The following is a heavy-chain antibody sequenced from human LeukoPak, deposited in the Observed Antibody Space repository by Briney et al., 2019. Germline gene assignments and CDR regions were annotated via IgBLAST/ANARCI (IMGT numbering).Heavy chain of an antibody. CDR1: GFTFSSYG. J-gene: IGHJ5*02. Sequence: EGSLGLSCAASGFTFSSYGMHWVRQAPGKGLEWVAVIWYDGSNKYYADSVKGRFTISRDNSKNTLYLQMNSLRAEDTAVYYCAREGSSRNHNWFDPWGQGTLVTVSS. D-gene: IGHD6-19*01. V-gene: IGHV3-33*01. CDR2: IWYDGSNK. CDR3: AREGSSRNHNWFDP.